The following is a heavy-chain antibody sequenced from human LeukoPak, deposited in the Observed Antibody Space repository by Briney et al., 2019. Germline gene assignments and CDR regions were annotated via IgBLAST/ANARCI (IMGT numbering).Heavy chain of an antibody. CDR3: ATMILVGDAFDV. V-gene: IGHV5-51*01. CDR2: IYPFDSDT. CDR1: GYSFSNYW. Sequence: GESLKISCKGSGYSFSNYWIGWVRQMPGKGLEWMGVIYPFDSDTRYSPSFEGQVTISADKYITTAYLQWSGLKASDTAMYYCATMILVGDAFDVWGQGTMVTVSS. D-gene: IGHD2-15*01. J-gene: IGHJ3*01.